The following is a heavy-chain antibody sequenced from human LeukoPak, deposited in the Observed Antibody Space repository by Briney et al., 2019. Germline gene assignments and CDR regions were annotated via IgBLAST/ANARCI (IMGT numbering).Heavy chain of an antibody. V-gene: IGHV4-59*01. CDR2: IYYSGST. CDR1: GGSISSYY. CDR3: ARSDSGYDSVNY. Sequence: PSETLSLTCTVSGGSISSYYWSWIRQPPGKGLEWIGYIYYSGSTHYNPSLKSRVTISVDTSKNQFSLKLSSVTAADTAVYYCARSDSGYDSVNYWGQGTLVTVPS. J-gene: IGHJ4*02. D-gene: IGHD5-12*01.